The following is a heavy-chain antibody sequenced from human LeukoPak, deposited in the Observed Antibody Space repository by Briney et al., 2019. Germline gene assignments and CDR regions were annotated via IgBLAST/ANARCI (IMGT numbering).Heavy chain of an antibody. V-gene: IGHV4-39*07. Sequence: PSETLSLTCTVSGGSISSSSYYWGWIRQPPGKGLEWIGSIYYSGSTYYNPSLKSRVTISVDTSKNQFSLKLSSVTAADTAVYYCARGQEDYGDIDYWGQGTLVTVSS. CDR2: IYYSGST. D-gene: IGHD4-17*01. J-gene: IGHJ4*02. CDR3: ARGQEDYGDIDY. CDR1: GGSISSSSYY.